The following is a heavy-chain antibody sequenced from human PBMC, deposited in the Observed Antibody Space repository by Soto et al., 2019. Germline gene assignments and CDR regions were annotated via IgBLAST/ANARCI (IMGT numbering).Heavy chain of an antibody. V-gene: IGHV1-2*04. D-gene: IGHD4-17*01. CDR3: ARALPPPTVTGAFDI. J-gene: IGHJ3*02. Sequence: ASVKVSCKASGFTFTSYGISWVRQAPGQGLEWMGWINPNSGGTNYAQKFQGWVTMTRDTSISTAYMELSRLRSDDTAVYYCARALPPPTVTGAFDIWGQGTMVTVSS. CDR2: INPNSGGT. CDR1: GFTFTSYG.